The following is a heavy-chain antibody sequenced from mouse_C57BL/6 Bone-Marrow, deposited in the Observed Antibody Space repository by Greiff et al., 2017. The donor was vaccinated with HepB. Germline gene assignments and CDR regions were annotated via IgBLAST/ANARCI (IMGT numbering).Heavy chain of an antibody. CDR1: GFTFSSYA. J-gene: IGHJ2*01. CDR3: TILEFDY. V-gene: IGHV5-9-1*02. CDR2: ISSGGDYT. Sequence: EVKVVESGEGLVKPGGSLKLSCAASGFTFSSYAMSWVRQTPEKRLEWVAYISSGGDYTYYADTVKGRFTIARDNARNTLYLQMSSLKSEDTAMYYCTILEFDYWGQGTTLTVSS.